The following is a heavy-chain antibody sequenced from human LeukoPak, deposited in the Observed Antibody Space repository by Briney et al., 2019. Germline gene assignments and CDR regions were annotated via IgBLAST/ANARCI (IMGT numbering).Heavy chain of an antibody. CDR2: ISWNSDTI. Sequence: PGGSLRLSCAVSGFTFDDYAMHWVRLVPGKGLEWVSGISWNSDTIGYGDSVKGRFTISRDNARNSLYLRMNSLRAEDTAVYYCARDPGAYSSSPIDYWGQGTLVTVSS. V-gene: IGHV3-9*01. D-gene: IGHD6-6*01. CDR1: GFTFDDYA. J-gene: IGHJ4*02. CDR3: ARDPGAYSSSPIDY.